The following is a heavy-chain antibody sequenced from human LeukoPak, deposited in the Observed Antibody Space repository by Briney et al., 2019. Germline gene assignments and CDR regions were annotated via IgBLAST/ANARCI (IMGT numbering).Heavy chain of an antibody. D-gene: IGHD3-3*01. J-gene: IGHJ3*02. CDR2: IYYSGST. Sequence: SETLSLTCTVSGGSISSHYWSWIRQPPGKGLEWIGYIYYSGSTNYNPSLKGRVTISVDTSKSQFSLKLSSVTAADTAVYYCARGDYDFWSGYARRSNDAFDIWGQGTMVTVSS. CDR3: ARGDYDFWSGYARRSNDAFDI. V-gene: IGHV4-59*11. CDR1: GGSISSHY.